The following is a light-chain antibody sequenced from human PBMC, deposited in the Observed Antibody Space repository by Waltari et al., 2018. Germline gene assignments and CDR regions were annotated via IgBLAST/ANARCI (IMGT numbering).Light chain of an antibody. CDR1: QTVLYSSNNKNF. CDR2: WAP. Sequence: DIVMTQSPDSLAVSLGERATINCKSSQTVLYSSNNKNFLAWYQQKPGQPPKLLIYWAPTRETRVPYRFSGRGSETDFTPTINRPQAEEGAVYYCQQYYIAPWTFGQGTKVEIK. J-gene: IGKJ1*01. CDR3: QQYYIAPWT. V-gene: IGKV4-1*01.